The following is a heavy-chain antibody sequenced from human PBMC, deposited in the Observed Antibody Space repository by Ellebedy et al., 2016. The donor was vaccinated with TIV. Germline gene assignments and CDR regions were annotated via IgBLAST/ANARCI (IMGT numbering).Heavy chain of an antibody. CDR3: ARAGTVTTSGVLGY. CDR2: INAGNGNT. J-gene: IGHJ4*02. Sequence: AASVKVSCKASGYTFTSYAMHWVRQAPGQRLEWMGWINAGNGNTKYSQKFQGRVTITRDTSASTAYMELSSLRSEDTAVYYCARAGTVTTSGVLGYWGQGTLVTVSS. CDR1: GYTFTSYA. D-gene: IGHD4-11*01. V-gene: IGHV1-3*01.